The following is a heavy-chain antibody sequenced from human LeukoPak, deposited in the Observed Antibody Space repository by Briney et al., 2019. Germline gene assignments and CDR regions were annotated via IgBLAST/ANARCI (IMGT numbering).Heavy chain of an antibody. V-gene: IGHV4-34*01. CDR1: GGSFNGYH. CDR3: ARGITVAGRPGGSDY. J-gene: IGHJ4*02. Sequence: TSETLSLTCAVYGGSFNGYHCSWIRQPPGKGLEWIGEINHSGSTNYNPSLKSRVTISVDTSKNQFSLKLTSVIAADTAVYYCARGITVAGRPGGSDYWGLGTLVTVSS. D-gene: IGHD6-19*01. CDR2: INHSGST.